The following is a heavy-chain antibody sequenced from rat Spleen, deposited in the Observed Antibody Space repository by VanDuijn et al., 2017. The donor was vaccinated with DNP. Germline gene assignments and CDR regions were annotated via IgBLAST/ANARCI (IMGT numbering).Heavy chain of an antibody. Sequence: EVQLVESGGGLVQPGRSLKLSCAASGFTFTNYAMAWVRQAPKKGLEWVATIINDGSRTYRDSVKGRFTISRDNAKSTLYLQMDSLRSEDTATYYCAREDNSGHDYWGQGVMVTVSS. CDR1: GFTFTNYA. CDR3: AREDNSGHDY. D-gene: IGHD4-3*01. CDR2: IINDGSRT. J-gene: IGHJ2*01. V-gene: IGHV5S10*01.